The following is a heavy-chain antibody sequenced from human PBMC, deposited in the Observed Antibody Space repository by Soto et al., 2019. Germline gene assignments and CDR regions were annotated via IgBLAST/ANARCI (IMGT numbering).Heavy chain of an antibody. J-gene: IGHJ4*02. Sequence: GGSLRLSCAASGFTFSSYSMNWVRQAPGKGLEWVSSISSSSSYTNYADSVKGRFTISRDNAKNSLYLQMNSLRAEDTAVYYCARGYYDSSGYTVFDYWGQGTLVTVSS. CDR3: ARGYYDSSGYTVFDY. D-gene: IGHD3-22*01. CDR1: GFTFSSYS. CDR2: ISSSSSYT. V-gene: IGHV3-21*01.